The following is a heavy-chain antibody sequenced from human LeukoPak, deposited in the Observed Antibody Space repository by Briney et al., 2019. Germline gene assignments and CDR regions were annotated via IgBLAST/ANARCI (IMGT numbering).Heavy chain of an antibody. Sequence: GRSLRLSCTASGFTFGSFSMSWIRQAPGKGLEWVSTFAADGSTYYADSVKGRLTISRDNYKNTLYLQMNSLRAEDTAVYYCARRVCSSSSCQYDWFDPWGQGTLVTVSS. CDR1: GFTFGSFS. CDR2: FAADGST. V-gene: IGHV3-23*01. J-gene: IGHJ5*02. CDR3: ARRVCSSSSCQYDWFDP. D-gene: IGHD2-2*01.